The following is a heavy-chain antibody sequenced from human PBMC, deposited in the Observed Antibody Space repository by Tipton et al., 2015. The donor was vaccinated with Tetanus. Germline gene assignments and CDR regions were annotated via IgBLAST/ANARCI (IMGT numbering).Heavy chain of an antibody. CDR3: VQDADMWGVRKVFDI. V-gene: IGHV1-18*01. Sequence: QLVQSGAEVRKPGASVRISCTLSGYYLTNYGVSWVRQAPGQGLEWMAWISGYSGSTKFAQRFQGRVAMTTDTSTSTAYMELRSLTSDDTAVYYCVQDADMWGVRKVFDIWGQGTTVTVSS. CDR1: GYYLTNYG. CDR2: ISGYSGST. J-gene: IGHJ3*02. D-gene: IGHD1-14*01.